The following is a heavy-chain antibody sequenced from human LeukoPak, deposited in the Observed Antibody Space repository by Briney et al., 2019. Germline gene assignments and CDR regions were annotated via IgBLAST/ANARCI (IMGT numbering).Heavy chain of an antibody. Sequence: GGSLRLSCAASGFTFSTYAMHWVRQAPGKGLEYVSAISSNGGSTNYANSVKGRFTISRDNSNNTLYLQMGSLRAEDMAVYYCARTPTGRYSDYWGQGNLVTVSS. CDR3: ARTPTGRYSDY. CDR1: GFTFSTYA. CDR2: ISSNGGST. V-gene: IGHV3-64*01. D-gene: IGHD2-21*01. J-gene: IGHJ4*02.